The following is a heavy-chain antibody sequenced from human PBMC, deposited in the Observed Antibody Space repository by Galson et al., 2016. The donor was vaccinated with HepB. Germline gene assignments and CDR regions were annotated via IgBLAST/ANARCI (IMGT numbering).Heavy chain of an antibody. CDR3: GKHGGFDY. D-gene: IGHD3-16*01. CDR1: EDIFNRNA. J-gene: IGHJ4*02. Sequence: SVKVSCKASEDIFNRNAIIWVRQAPGQAFEWMGGIIPNFGTANYDQKFLGRVTITADKSTTTVYLYMSDLSAGDTAVYYCGKHGGFDYWGQGARVTVSS. CDR2: IIPNFGTA. V-gene: IGHV1-69*06.